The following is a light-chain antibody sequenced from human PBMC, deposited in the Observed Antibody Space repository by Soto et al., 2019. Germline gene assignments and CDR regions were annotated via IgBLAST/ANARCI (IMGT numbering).Light chain of an antibody. V-gene: IGLV2-11*01. CDR3: CSCATSYV. Sequence: QSVLTQPRSVSGSPGQSVTISCTGTSSDVGGYNYVSWYQHHPGKAPKLLIYDVSNRPSGVSERFSGSKSGNTASLTISGREAEDDSVYSCCSCATSYVFGTGTKVTVL. CDR1: SSDVGGYNY. J-gene: IGLJ1*01. CDR2: DVS.